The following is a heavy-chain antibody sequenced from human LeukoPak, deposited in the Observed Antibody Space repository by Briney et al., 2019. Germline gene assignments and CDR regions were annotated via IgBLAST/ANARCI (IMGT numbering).Heavy chain of an antibody. J-gene: IGHJ5*02. CDR1: GFTFSDYY. Sequence: KSGGSLRLSCAASGFTFSDYYMSWIRQAPGKGLEWVSYISSSGSTIYYADSVKGRFTISRDNAKNSLYLQMNSLRAEDTAVYHCAREKSWDFWSGQRFDPWGQGTLVTVSS. D-gene: IGHD3-3*01. CDR3: AREKSWDFWSGQRFDP. V-gene: IGHV3-11*04. CDR2: ISSSGSTI.